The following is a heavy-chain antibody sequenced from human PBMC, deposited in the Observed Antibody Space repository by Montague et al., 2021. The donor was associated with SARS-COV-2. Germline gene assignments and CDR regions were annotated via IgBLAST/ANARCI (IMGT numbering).Heavy chain of an antibody. CDR2: TYHGGST. J-gene: IGHJ5*02. Sequence: SETLSLTCSVSDGSISGHYWSWIRQPPGKGLEWIGETYHGGSTNYNPSLRGRVTISVDKSKNQFPLKVNSVSAADTAVYYCARLGVVPSPRTFDPWGQGTLVTVSS. D-gene: IGHD3-10*01. CDR1: DGSISGHY. CDR3: ARLGVVPSPRTFDP. V-gene: IGHV4-59*08.